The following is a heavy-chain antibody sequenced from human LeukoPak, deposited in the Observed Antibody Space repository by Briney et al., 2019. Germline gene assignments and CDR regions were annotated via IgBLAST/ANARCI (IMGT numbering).Heavy chain of an antibody. CDR1: GFTFSTYA. CDR3: AKGPSSWSYWLDP. D-gene: IGHD6-13*01. CDR2: ISDSGANK. J-gene: IGHJ5*02. Sequence: GGSLRLSRAASGFTFSTYAMTWVRQAPGKGLEWVSLISDSGANKHYADSVKGRFTISRDNSKNTVSLQMNSLRAEDTAVYYCAKGPSSWSYWLDPWGQGTLVTVSS. V-gene: IGHV3-23*01.